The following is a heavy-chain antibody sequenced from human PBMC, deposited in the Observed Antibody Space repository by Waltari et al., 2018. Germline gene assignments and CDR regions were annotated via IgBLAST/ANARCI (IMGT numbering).Heavy chain of an antibody. CDR2: IRYDGSNK. CDR1: GFTFSSYG. D-gene: IGHD1-26*01. CDR3: AKNIIVGPTGGYFDY. J-gene: IGHJ4*02. V-gene: IGHV3-30*02. Sequence: QVQLVESGGGVVQPGGSLRLSCAASGFTFSSYGMHWVRQAPGKGLEWVAFIRYDGSNKYYADSVKGRFTISRDNSKNTLYLQMNSLRAEDTAVYYCAKNIIVGPTGGYFDYWGQGTLVTVSS.